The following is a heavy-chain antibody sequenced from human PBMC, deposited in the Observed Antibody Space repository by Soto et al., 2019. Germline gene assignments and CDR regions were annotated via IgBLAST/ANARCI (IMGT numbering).Heavy chain of an antibody. J-gene: IGHJ6*02. D-gene: IGHD5-18*01. CDR3: ARVKYRPPYYYYYGMDV. Sequence: GGSLRLSCAASGFTFSRYARTWARQAPGKGLEWVSAISGSGANTYYADSVKGRFTISRDNSKNTLYLQMNSLRAEDTAVYYCARVKYRPPYYYYYGMDVWGQGNTVTVS. CDR1: GFTFSRYA. CDR2: ISGSGANT. V-gene: IGHV3-23*01.